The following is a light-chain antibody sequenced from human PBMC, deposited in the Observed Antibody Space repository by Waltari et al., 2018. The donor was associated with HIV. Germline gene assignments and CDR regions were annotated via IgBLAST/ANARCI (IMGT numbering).Light chain of an antibody. V-gene: IGLV2-8*01. CDR2: EVI. Sequence: QSALTQPPSASGSPGQSLTISCTGTIGDVGGYAYVSWYQQHPGNAPKLLIYEVIQRPAGVPARFSGSKSGNTASLTVSGLQAEDEADYHCMSYTGHNRWVFGGGTKLTVL. CDR1: IGDVGGYAY. CDR3: MSYTGHNRWV. J-gene: IGLJ3*02.